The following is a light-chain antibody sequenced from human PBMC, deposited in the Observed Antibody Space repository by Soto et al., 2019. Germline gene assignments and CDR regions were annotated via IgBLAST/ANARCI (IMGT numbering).Light chain of an antibody. CDR2: EVS. V-gene: IGLV2-8*01. Sequence: QSALTQPPSASGSPGQSVTISCTGTSSDVGGYNYVSWYQQHPGKAPKLMIYEVSKRPSGVPDRFSGSKSGNTASLTVSGLQAEDEADYYCSSYAGGNLLFGGGTKLTVL. J-gene: IGLJ3*02. CDR3: SSYAGGNLL. CDR1: SSDVGGYNY.